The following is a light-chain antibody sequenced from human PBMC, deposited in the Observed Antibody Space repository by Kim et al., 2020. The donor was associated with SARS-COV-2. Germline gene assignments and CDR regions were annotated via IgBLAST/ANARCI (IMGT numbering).Light chain of an antibody. CDR3: LQDYNYPYT. V-gene: IGKV1-6*01. J-gene: IGKJ2*01. Sequence: SASVGDRVTITCRASQDIRHDLAWYQQKPGKAPNLLIYGASTLQSGVPSRFSGSGSGTDFTLTISSLQPEDCATYFCLQDYNYPYTFGQGTKLEI. CDR2: GAS. CDR1: QDIRHD.